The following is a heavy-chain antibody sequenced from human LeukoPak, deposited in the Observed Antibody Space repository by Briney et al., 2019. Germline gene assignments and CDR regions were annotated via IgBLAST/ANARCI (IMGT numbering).Heavy chain of an antibody. Sequence: SVKVSCTPSGRTFDTYALTWVRQAPGQGLEWMGRIIPVFGSPDYAQKFQDRVTINADKPATTVYMELKSLRSDDTAVYCCAWDRGWGQGTLVSVSS. J-gene: IGHJ4*02. CDR2: IIPVFGSP. CDR3: AWDRG. V-gene: IGHV1-69*06. CDR1: GRTFDTYA.